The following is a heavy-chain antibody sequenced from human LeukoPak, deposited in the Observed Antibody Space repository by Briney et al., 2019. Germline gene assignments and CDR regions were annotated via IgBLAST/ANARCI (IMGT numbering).Heavy chain of an antibody. Sequence: GGSLRLSCAASGFTFDDYTMHWVRQAPGKGLDGVSLISWDGGSTYYADSVKGRFTISRDNSKNSLYLQMNSLRTEDTALYYCAKGAYQLLFYYYYYMDVWGKGTTVTVSS. J-gene: IGHJ6*03. V-gene: IGHV3-43*01. CDR2: ISWDGGST. CDR3: AKGAYQLLFYYYYYMDV. CDR1: GFTFDDYT. D-gene: IGHD2-2*01.